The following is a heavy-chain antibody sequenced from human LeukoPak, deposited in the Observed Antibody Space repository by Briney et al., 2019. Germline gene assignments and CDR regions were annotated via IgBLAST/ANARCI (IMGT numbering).Heavy chain of an antibody. D-gene: IGHD1-1*01. CDR3: ARLGYNNFDY. Sequence: PGGSLRLSCAASGYTFSDYYMSWIRQAPGEGLEWVSYTSSGGGTIDYADSVKGRFTISRDNAKNSLYLQMNSLGAEDTAFYYCARLGYNNFDYWGQGTLVTVSS. J-gene: IGHJ4*02. V-gene: IGHV3-11*01. CDR1: GYTFSDYY. CDR2: TSSGGGTI.